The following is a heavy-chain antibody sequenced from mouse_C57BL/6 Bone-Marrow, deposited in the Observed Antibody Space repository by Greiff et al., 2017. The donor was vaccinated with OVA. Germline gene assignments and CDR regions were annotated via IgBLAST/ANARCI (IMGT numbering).Heavy chain of an antibody. CDR2: INPNNGGT. D-gene: IGHD2-1*01. Sequence: EVQLQQSGPELVKPGASVKISCKASGYTFTDYYMNWVKQSHGKSLEWIGDINPNNGGTSYNQKFKGKATLPVDKSSSTADMELRSLTSEDSAVDYCARCYGNYWYFDVWGTGTTVTVSS. CDR1: GYTFTDYY. J-gene: IGHJ1*03. V-gene: IGHV1-26*01. CDR3: ARCYGNYWYFDV.